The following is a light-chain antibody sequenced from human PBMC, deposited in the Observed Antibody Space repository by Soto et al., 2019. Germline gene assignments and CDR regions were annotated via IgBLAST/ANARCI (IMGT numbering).Light chain of an antibody. CDR2: GAS. CDR1: QNIHTN. V-gene: IGKV3-15*01. CDR3: QQYYNWPRT. Sequence: ETVMTLSQVTMSVTPGARVSXTCRAGQNIHTNLAWYQQKPGQAHRLLFYGASTGATGLTDRFSGSGSGTEFTLTINSLQAEDCAVYYCQQYYNWPRTFCQGTRVDI. J-gene: IGKJ5*01.